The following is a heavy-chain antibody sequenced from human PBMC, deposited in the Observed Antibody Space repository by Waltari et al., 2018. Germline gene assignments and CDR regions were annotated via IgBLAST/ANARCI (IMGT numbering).Heavy chain of an antibody. Sequence: EVQLVESGGGLVQPGGSLRLSWVGSGFTFGTYWMSWVRHSPGKWLEWVANINQNGREKSYLASVKGRFIISRDDAQNSLYLQLNSLRAEDTAVYYCARRRGGGYWYFDLWGRGTLVTVSS. V-gene: IGHV3-7*01. CDR3: ARRRGGGYWYFDL. CDR2: INQNGREK. CDR1: GFTFGTYW. D-gene: IGHD2-15*01. J-gene: IGHJ2*01.